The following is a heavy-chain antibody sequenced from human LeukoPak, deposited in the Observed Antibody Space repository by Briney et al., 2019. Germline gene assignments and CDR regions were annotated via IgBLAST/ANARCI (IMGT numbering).Heavy chain of an antibody. D-gene: IGHD3-3*01. CDR2: IYHSGST. J-gene: IGHJ4*02. V-gene: IGHV4-30-2*01. CDR1: GGSISSGGYS. CDR3: ASGDFWSSIDY. Sequence: SETLSLTCAVSGGSISSGGYSWSWIRQPPGKGLEWIGYIYHSGSTYYNPSLKSRVTISVDRSKNQFSLKLSSVTAADTAVYYCASGDFWSSIDYWGQGTLVTVSS.